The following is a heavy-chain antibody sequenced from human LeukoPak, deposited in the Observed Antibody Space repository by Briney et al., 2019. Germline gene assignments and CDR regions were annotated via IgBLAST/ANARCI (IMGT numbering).Heavy chain of an antibody. Sequence: PSETLSLTCAVYGGSFSGYYWSWIRQPPGKGLEWIGEINHSGSTNYNPSLKSRVTISVDTSKNQFSLKLSSVTAADTAVYYCARARRVDDFWSGCVQYGNWFDPWGQGTLVTVSS. J-gene: IGHJ5*02. CDR1: GGSFSGYY. D-gene: IGHD3-3*01. CDR3: ARARRVDDFWSGCVQYGNWFDP. CDR2: INHSGST. V-gene: IGHV4-34*01.